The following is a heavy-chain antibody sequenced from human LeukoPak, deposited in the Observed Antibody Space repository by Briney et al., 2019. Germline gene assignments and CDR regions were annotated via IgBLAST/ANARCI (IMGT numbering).Heavy chain of an antibody. CDR2: ISGSGGRT. CDR1: GFTFTTYA. Sequence: PGGSLRLSCAASGFTFTTYAMTWVRQAPGKGPEWVSSISGSGGRTYYADSLKGRFTISRDKSKNTVYLQMNSLRPEDTAVYSCAIGPPYGGYSDWGQGTLVTVSS. D-gene: IGHD5-12*01. V-gene: IGHV3-23*01. J-gene: IGHJ4*02. CDR3: AIGPPYGGYSD.